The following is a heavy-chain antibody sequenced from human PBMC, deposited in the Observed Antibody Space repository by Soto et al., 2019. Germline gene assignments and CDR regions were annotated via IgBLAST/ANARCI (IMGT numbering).Heavy chain of an antibody. D-gene: IGHD3-22*01. Sequence: SETLSLTCTVSGGSISNSDYYWTWIRQPPGKGLEWIGYIYSSGATSYNPSLESRVTISGDTSKNQFSLRLSSVTAADTAVYYCARDRGSDYDSSSGYYYYWGQGTLVTVSS. V-gene: IGHV4-30-4*01. J-gene: IGHJ4*02. CDR2: IYSSGAT. CDR3: ARDRGSDYDSSSGYYYY. CDR1: GGSISNSDYY.